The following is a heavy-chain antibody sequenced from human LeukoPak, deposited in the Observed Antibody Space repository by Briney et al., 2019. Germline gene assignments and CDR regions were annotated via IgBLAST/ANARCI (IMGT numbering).Heavy chain of an antibody. CDR3: ARGSFWYDSSGYYPFDY. J-gene: IGHJ4*02. CDR1: GGSFSGYY. V-gene: IGHV4-34*01. CDR2: INHSGST. D-gene: IGHD3-22*01. Sequence: SETLSLTCAVYGGSFSGYYWSWIRQPPGKGLEWIGEINHSGSTNYNPSLKSRVTISVDTSKNQFSLKLSSVTAADTAVYYCARGSFWYDSSGYYPFDYWGQGTLVTVSS.